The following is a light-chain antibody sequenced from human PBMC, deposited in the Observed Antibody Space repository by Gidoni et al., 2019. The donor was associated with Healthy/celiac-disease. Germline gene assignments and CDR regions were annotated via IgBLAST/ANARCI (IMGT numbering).Light chain of an antibody. J-gene: IGLJ2*01. V-gene: IGLV1-47*01. CDR2: RND. Sequence: QSVLTQPPSSSGTPGQRVTISCSGSSSNIGSNYVYWYQQFPGPAPKLLIYRNDQRPSGVPDRFSGSKSGTSATLAISGLRSEDEADYYCAAWDDSLSAVFGGGTKLIVL. CDR3: AAWDDSLSAV. CDR1: SSNIGSNY.